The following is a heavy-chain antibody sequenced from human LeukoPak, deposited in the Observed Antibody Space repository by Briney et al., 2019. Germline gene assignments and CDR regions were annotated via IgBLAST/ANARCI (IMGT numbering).Heavy chain of an antibody. CDR1: GFTFGDYA. V-gene: IGHV3-23*01. CDR2: ITGSGPTP. D-gene: IGHD3-16*02. Sequence: GGSLRLSCVASGFTFGDYAMTWVRQAPGKGLESVSAITGSGPTPSYAASVQDRFTITRDNSNNLVFLQMNNLRVDDTAVYYCAKAPDFVWGSYRNNYFDSWGQGTLVSVS. J-gene: IGHJ5*01. CDR3: AKAPDFVWGSYRNNYFDS.